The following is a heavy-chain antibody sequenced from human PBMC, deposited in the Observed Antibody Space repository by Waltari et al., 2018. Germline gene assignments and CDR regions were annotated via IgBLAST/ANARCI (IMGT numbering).Heavy chain of an antibody. CDR3: AKSCRGWGYTFDY. CDR2: IYRGGST. CDR1: DFPFSSYA. V-gene: IGHV3-23*03. J-gene: IGHJ4*02. Sequence: EVQLLESGGGLVRPGGSLRRSCAASDFPFSSYAIRWVPQAPGKGVEWVSVIYRGGSTYYAESVKGRFTISRDNSKNTLYLQMNSLRAEDTAVYYCAKSCRGWGYTFDYWGQGTLVTVSS. D-gene: IGHD5-18*01.